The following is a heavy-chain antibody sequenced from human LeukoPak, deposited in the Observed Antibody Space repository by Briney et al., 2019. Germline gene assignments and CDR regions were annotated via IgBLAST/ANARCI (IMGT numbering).Heavy chain of an antibody. CDR2: ISSSSSTI. D-gene: IGHD2-15*01. CDR1: GFTFSSYS. Sequence: PGGSLRLSCAASGFTFSSYSMNWVRQAPGKGLEWVSYISSSSSTIYYADSVKGRFTISRDNSKNTLYLQMNSLRAEDTAVYYCAKDAGYCSGGSCPSLLDYWGQGTLVTVSS. V-gene: IGHV3-48*01. J-gene: IGHJ4*02. CDR3: AKDAGYCSGGSCPSLLDY.